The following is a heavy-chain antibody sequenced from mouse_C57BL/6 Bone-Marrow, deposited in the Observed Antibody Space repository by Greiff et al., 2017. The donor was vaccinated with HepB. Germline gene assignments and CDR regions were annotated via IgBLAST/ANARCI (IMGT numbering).Heavy chain of an antibody. CDR3: ARWYDPWGAYYFDY. D-gene: IGHD2-3*01. CDR2: IRNKANGYTT. Sequence: EVKLVESGGGLVQPGGSLSLSCAASGFTFTDYYMSWVRQPPGKALEWLGFIRNKANGYTTEYSASVKGRFTISRDNSQSILYLQMNALRAEDSATYYGARWYDPWGAYYFDYWGQGTTLTVSS. V-gene: IGHV7-3*01. J-gene: IGHJ2*01. CDR1: GFTFTDYY.